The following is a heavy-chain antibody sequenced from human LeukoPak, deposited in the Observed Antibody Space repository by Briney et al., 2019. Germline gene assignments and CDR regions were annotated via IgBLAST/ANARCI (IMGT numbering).Heavy chain of an antibody. V-gene: IGHV4-59*11. D-gene: IGHD3-3*01. Sequence: SETLSLTCTVSGGSISSHYWSWIRQSPGKGLEWIGFMHYRGNTNSNPSLRSRVTISMDTSKNQFSLKMSSVTAADTAVYYCARGGSYYDFWSGYPGRGKWHIYYFDYWGQGTLVTVSS. J-gene: IGHJ4*02. CDR1: GGSISSHY. CDR2: MHYRGNT. CDR3: ARGGSYYDFWSGYPGRGKWHIYYFDY.